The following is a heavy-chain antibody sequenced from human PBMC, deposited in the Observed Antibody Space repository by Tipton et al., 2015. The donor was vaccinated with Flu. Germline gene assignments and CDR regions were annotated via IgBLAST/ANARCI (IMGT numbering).Heavy chain of an antibody. D-gene: IGHD2-2*01. Sequence: SLRLSCAASGFTFSSYGMHWVRQAPGKGLEWVAVIWYDGSNKYYADSVKGRFTISRDNSKNTLYLQMNSLRAEDTAVYYCAKDPHRYCSSTSCLWGGDGAFDIWGRGTMVTVSS. CDR2: IWYDGSNK. CDR1: GFTFSSYG. V-gene: IGHV3-33*06. CDR3: AKDPHRYCSSTSCLWGGDGAFDI. J-gene: IGHJ3*02.